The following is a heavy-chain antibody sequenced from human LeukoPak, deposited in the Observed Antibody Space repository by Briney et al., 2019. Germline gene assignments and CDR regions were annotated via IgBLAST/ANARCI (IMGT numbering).Heavy chain of an antibody. D-gene: IGHD3-9*01. CDR3: ARVQAYYDILTGYSTWAYAFDI. Sequence: SETLSLTCTVSGGSISSSSYYWGWIRQPPGKGLEWIGSIYYSGSTYYNPSLKSRVTISVDTSKNQFSLKLSSVTAADTAVYYCARVQAYYDILTGYSTWAYAFDIWGQGTMVTVS. CDR1: GGSISSSSYY. CDR2: IYYSGST. J-gene: IGHJ3*02. V-gene: IGHV4-39*01.